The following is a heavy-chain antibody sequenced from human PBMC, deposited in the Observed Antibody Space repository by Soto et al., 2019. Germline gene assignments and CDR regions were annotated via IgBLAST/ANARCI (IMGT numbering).Heavy chain of an antibody. CDR1: GGSISSSNW. CDR2: IYHSGST. D-gene: IGHD3-10*01. J-gene: IGHJ5*02. V-gene: IGHV4-4*02. Sequence: PSETLSLTCAVSGGSISSSNWWSWVRQPPGKGLEWIGEIYHSGSTNYTPPLKSRVTISVDKSKNQFSLKLSSVTAADTAVYYCARGGITMVRGVIITARSRKASNWFDPWGQGTLVTVSS. CDR3: ARGGITMVRGVIITARSRKASNWFDP.